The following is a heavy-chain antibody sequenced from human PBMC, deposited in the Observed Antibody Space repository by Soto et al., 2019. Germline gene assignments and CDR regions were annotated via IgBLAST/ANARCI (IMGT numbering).Heavy chain of an antibody. CDR3: AKEGALGLYYFDY. Sequence: GGSLRLSCAASGFTFSSYVMSWVRQAPGKGLEWVSTISAGGSSTYYADSVKGRFTISRDNSKNTLYLQMNSLRPEDTAVYYCAKEGALGLYYFDYWGQGTLVTVS. CDR1: GFTFSSYV. D-gene: IGHD3-10*01. CDR2: ISAGGSST. V-gene: IGHV3-23*01. J-gene: IGHJ4*02.